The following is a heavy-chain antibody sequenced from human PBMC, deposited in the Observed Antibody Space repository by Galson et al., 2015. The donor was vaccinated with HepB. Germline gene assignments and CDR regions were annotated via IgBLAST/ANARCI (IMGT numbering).Heavy chain of an antibody. Sequence: SETLSLTCAVSGGSISSSNWWSWVRQPPGKGLEWIGEIYHSGSTNYNPSLKSRVTVSVDKSKNQFSLKLSSVTAADTAVYYCARDGYSGYDWSDYYYGMDVWGQGTTVTVSS. J-gene: IGHJ6*02. D-gene: IGHD5-12*01. CDR2: IYHSGST. V-gene: IGHV4-4*02. CDR3: ARDGYSGYDWSDYYYGMDV. CDR1: GGSISSSNW.